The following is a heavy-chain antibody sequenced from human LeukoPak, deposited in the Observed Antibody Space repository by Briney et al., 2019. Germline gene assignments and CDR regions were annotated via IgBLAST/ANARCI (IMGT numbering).Heavy chain of an antibody. D-gene: IGHD3-10*01. CDR2: IYYSGST. CDR1: GGSISSSSYY. CDR3: ARWFGELSSPFDY. J-gene: IGHJ4*02. V-gene: IGHV4-39*01. Sequence: SETLSLTCTVSGGSISSSSYYWGWIRQPPGKGLEWIGSIYYSGSTYYNPSLKSRVTISVGTSKNQFSLKLSSVTAADTAVYYCARWFGELSSPFDYWGQGTLVTVSS.